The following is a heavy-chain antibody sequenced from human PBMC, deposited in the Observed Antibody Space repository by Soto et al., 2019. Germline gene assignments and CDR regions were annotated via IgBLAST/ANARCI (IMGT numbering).Heavy chain of an antibody. Sequence: GESLKISCKGSGYTFTDYWIGWLRQLPGKGLEWMGIIYPGDSDTRYSPSFQGHVTITVDKSTSTAYLQWNTLKASDTAMYYCASIAVAVYYYYYGMDVWGQGTTVTVSS. V-gene: IGHV5-51*01. CDR3: ASIAVAVYYYYYGMDV. CDR2: IYPGDSDT. J-gene: IGHJ6*02. CDR1: GYTFTDYW. D-gene: IGHD6-19*01.